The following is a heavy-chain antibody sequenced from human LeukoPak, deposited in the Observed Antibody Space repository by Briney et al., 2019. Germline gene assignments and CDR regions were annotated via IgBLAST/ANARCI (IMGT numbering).Heavy chain of an antibody. CDR3: TTDRDYSDSSGYYS. D-gene: IGHD3-22*01. CDR2: MKSKTEGGTT. CDR1: GFTFSNCR. V-gene: IGHV3-15*01. J-gene: IGHJ4*02. Sequence: GGSLRLSCAASGFTFSNCRMTWVRQAPGKGVEWVGRMKSKTEGGTTDNAAPVKGRFTISSDDSKNTLYLQMNSLNTDDTAVYYCTTDRDYSDSSGYYSWGQGTLVSVSS.